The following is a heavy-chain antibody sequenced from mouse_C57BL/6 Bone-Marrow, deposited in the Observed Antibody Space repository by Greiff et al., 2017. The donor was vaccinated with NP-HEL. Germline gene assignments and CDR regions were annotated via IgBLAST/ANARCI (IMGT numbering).Heavy chain of an antibody. J-gene: IGHJ2*01. D-gene: IGHD1-1*01. CDR1: GYAFSSSW. CDR3: ARGGYGSIDVKC. V-gene: IGHV1-82*01. Sequence: VQLQQSGPELVKPGASVKISCKASGYAFSSSWMNWVKQRPGKGLEWIGRIYPGDGDTNYNGKFKGKATLTADKSSSTTYMQLSSLTSEDSAVYYGARGGYGSIDVKCWGQGTTLTVSS. CDR2: IYPGDGDT.